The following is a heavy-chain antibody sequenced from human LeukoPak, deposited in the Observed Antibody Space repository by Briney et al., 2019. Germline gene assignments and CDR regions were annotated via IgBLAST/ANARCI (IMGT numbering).Heavy chain of an antibody. Sequence: VGSLRLSCAASGFTLSNYAMNWVRQAPGKGLEWVSLISGSTGSTYYADSVKGRFSISRDNSKNTVYLQMNSLRAEDTAVYYCAKDVAYSSTWYPFDYWGQGTLVTVSS. V-gene: IGHV3-23*01. D-gene: IGHD6-13*01. CDR3: AKDVAYSSTWYPFDY. CDR1: GFTLSNYA. J-gene: IGHJ4*02. CDR2: ISGSTGST.